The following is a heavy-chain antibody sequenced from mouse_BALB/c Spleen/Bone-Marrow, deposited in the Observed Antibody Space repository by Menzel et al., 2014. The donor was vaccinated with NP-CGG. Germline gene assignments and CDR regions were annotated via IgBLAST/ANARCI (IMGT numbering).Heavy chain of an antibody. J-gene: IGHJ2*01. CDR3: ARESIYYYGSTLDY. CDR2: ISTYYGDA. V-gene: IGHV1S137*01. CDR1: GYTFTDYA. Sequence: QVQLQQSGAELVRPGDSVKISCKGSGYTFTDYAMHWVKQSHAKSLEWIGVISTYYGDASYNQKSKGKATMTVDKSSSTAYMELARLTSEDSAIYYCARESIYYYGSTLDYWGQGTTLTVSS. D-gene: IGHD1-1*01.